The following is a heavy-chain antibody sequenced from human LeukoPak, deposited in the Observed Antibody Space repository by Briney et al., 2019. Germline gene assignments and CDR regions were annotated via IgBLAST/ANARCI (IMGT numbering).Heavy chain of an antibody. CDR2: ISSSGRTT. Sequence: GGSLRLSCVVSGFTFNIYEMNWVRQAPGNGLEWVSYISSSGRTTYYADSVKGRFTISRDNAKNSLYLQMNSLRVEDTGVYYCARGPRDPTEFCSGGRCSPTYEVWGQGTLVTVSS. V-gene: IGHV3-48*03. CDR1: GFTFNIYE. D-gene: IGHD2-15*01. CDR3: ARGPRDPTEFCSGGRCSPTYEV. J-gene: IGHJ4*02.